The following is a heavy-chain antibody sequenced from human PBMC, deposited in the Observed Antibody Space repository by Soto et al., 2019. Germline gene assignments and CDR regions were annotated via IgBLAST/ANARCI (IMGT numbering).Heavy chain of an antibody. V-gene: IGHV1-8*02. D-gene: IGHD6-13*01. CDR3: GRGPSPRAPAGGTPYYYAMDV. J-gene: IGHJ6*02. CDR2: MNPINGAT. Sequence: ASVKVSCKASGCDFTAYDVNWVRQASGQGLEWMGWMNPINGATGSARRFQGRVSMTRNTATGTAYLGLTSLRSDDTAVYYCGRGPSPRAPAGGTPYYYAMDVWGQGTTVTVSS. CDR1: GCDFTAYD.